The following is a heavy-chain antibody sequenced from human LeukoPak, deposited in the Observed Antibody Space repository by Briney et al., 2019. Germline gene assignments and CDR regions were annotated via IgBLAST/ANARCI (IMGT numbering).Heavy chain of an antibody. Sequence: ASVTVSCKASGYTFTGYYMHWVRQAPGQGLEWMGWINPNSSRPNYAQRFHGRVTMTRDTSISTAYMELSRLRSDDTAVYYCARASSPYSSSWYYFDYGGQGTLVTVS. CDR3: ARASSPYSSSWYYFDY. CDR2: INPNSSRP. J-gene: IGHJ4*02. V-gene: IGHV1-2*02. CDR1: GYTFTGYY. D-gene: IGHD6-13*01.